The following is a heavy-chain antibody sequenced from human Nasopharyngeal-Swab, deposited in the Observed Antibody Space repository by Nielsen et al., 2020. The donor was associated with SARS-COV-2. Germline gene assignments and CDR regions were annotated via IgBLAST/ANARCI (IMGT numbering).Heavy chain of an antibody. CDR2: IQQDGDIT. Sequence: GGSLRLSCVTSGFTFGRYWMTWVRPATGKGLEWVANIQQDGDITYYLESVKGRFTISRDNAKNSLYLQMNSLRAEDTAVYFCARDPPSTGDYYFDHWGQGTLVTVAS. CDR1: GFTFGRYW. V-gene: IGHV3-7*01. J-gene: IGHJ4*02. D-gene: IGHD7-27*01. CDR3: ARDPPSTGDYYFDH.